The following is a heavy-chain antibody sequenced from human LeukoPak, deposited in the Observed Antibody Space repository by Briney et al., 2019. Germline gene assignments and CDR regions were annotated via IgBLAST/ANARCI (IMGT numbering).Heavy chain of an antibody. CDR3: AKWPEGAMDYFDY. V-gene: IGHV3-23*01. D-gene: IGHD3-16*01. CDR2: ISDDGTRT. Sequence: GGSLRLSCAASGFSFSSYAMTWARQAPVKGLEWVSAISDDGTRTYYADSVKGRFTISRDNSKNTLYLEMSSLRVEDTAIYYCAKWPEGAMDYFDYWGQGTLVTVSS. J-gene: IGHJ4*02. CDR1: GFSFSSYA.